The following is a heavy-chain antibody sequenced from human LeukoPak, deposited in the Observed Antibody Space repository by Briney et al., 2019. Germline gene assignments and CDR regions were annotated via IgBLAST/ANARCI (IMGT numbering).Heavy chain of an antibody. CDR1: GGSISSYY. CDR3: AQTRERANIAALDY. V-gene: IGHV4-59*01. J-gene: IGHJ4*02. CDR2: IYYSGST. Sequence: SETLSLTCTVSGGSISSYYWSWIRQPPGKGLEWIGYIYYSGSTNYNPSLKSRVTISVDTSKNQFSLKLSSVTAADTAVYYCAQTRERANIAALDYWGQGTLVTVSS. D-gene: IGHD6-6*01.